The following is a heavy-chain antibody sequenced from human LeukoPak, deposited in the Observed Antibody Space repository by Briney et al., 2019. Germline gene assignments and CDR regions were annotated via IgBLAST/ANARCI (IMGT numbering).Heavy chain of an antibody. CDR3: AGGSNGYYYPFGY. D-gene: IGHD3-22*01. Sequence: SETLSLTCTLSGGSTSSSSNYWSWIRQPARNGLEWVGRIHSTGSTNYNPSLKSRVSISLDESKNQFSGKLTSVTAADTAVYYCAGGSNGYYYPFGYWGQGALVTVSS. CDR1: GGSTSSSSNY. J-gene: IGHJ4*02. CDR2: IHSTGST. V-gene: IGHV4-61*02.